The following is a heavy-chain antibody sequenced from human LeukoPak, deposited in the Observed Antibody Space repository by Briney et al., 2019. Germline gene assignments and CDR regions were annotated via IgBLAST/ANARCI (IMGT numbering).Heavy chain of an antibody. CDR2: INTNTGNP. D-gene: IGHD2-2*01. J-gene: IGHJ4*02. V-gene: IGHV7-4-1*02. CDR3: ARIGYCSSTSCLRLDY. Sequence: GASVKVSCKASGYTFTSYAMNWVRQAPGQGLEWMGWINTNTGNPTYAQGFTGRFVFSLDTSVSTAYLQISSLKAGDTAVYYCARIGYCSSTSCLRLDYWGQGTLVTVSS. CDR1: GYTFTSYA.